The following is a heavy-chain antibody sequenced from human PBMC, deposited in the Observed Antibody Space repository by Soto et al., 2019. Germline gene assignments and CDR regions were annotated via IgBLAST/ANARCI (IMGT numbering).Heavy chain of an antibody. CDR1: GGSFSGYY. D-gene: IGHD2-2*03. CDR3: ASFFGYDSSTSGRYYYGMDV. V-gene: IGHV4-34*01. Sequence: LSLTCAVYGGSFSGYYWSWIRQPPGKGLEWIGEINHGGSTNYNPSLKSRVTISVDTSKNQFSLKLSSVTAADTAVYYCASFFGYDSSTSGRYYYGMDVWGQGTTVTVSS. CDR2: INHGGST. J-gene: IGHJ6*02.